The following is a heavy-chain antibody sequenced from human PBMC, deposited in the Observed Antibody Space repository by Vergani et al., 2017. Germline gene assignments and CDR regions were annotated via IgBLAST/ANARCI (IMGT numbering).Heavy chain of an antibody. Sequence: VQLVESGGGVVQPGGSLRLSCAASGFTFSSYSMNWVRQAPGKGLEWVSSISSSSSYIYYADSVKGRFTISRNNSKNTLYLQMGSLRAEDMAVYYCARDRGCSGGSCYSGNDYWGQGTLVTVSS. J-gene: IGHJ4*02. CDR1: GFTFSSYS. V-gene: IGHV3-21*01. CDR2: ISSSSSYI. D-gene: IGHD2-15*01. CDR3: ARDRGCSGGSCYSGNDY.